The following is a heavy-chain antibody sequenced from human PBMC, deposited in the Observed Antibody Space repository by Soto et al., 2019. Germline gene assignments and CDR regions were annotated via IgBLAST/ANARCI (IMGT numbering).Heavy chain of an antibody. Sequence: EVQLVESGGGLVQPGRSLRLSCAASGFTFDDYAMHWVRQAPGKGLEWVSGISWNSGSIGYADSVKGRFTISRDNDKNSLYLQMNSLRAEDTALYYCAKDMYSSYHYGMDVWGQGTTVTVSS. D-gene: IGHD6-19*01. J-gene: IGHJ6*02. CDR3: AKDMYSSYHYGMDV. V-gene: IGHV3-9*01. CDR1: GFTFDDYA. CDR2: ISWNSGSI.